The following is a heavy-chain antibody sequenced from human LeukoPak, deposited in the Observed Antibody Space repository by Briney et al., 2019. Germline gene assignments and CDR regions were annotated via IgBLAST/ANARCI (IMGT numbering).Heavy chain of an antibody. CDR3: TRDQMNY. D-gene: IGHD5-24*01. J-gene: IGHJ4*02. V-gene: IGHV3-53*01. CDR1: EFTVSRNY. Sequence: QPGGSLRLSCTASEFTVSRNYMLWVHQAPGKGLEWVSLIFSNGDTHYADSVKGRFTISRDTSKNTVYLQMNSLRVEDTAMYYCTRDQMNYWGQGALVTVSS. CDR2: IFSNGDT.